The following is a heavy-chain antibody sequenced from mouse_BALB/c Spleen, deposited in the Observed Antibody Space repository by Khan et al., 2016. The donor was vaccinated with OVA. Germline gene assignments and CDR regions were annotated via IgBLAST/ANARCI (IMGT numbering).Heavy chain of an antibody. J-gene: IGHJ2*01. V-gene: IGHV5-17*02. CDR1: GCTFSGFG. CDR2: ISSDSNTI. Sequence: EVELVESGGGLVQPGGSRKLSCAASGCTFSGFGMHWVRQAPEKGLEWVAFISSDSNTIYYADTVKGRFTISRYNPKKTLFLQMTSLRSEDTAMYFCARTGYYYFDYWGQGTTLTVSS. D-gene: IGHD2-3*01. CDR3: ARTGYYYFDY.